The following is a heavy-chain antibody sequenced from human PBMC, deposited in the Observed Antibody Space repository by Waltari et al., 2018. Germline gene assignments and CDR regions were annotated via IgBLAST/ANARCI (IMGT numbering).Heavy chain of an antibody. CDR1: GGTFSSSA. V-gene: IGHV1-69*01. J-gene: IGHJ4*02. Sequence: QVQLVQSGAEVKKPGSSVKVSCKASGGTFSSSAISWVRQAPGQGLEWMGGIIPIFGTANYAQKFQGRVTITADESTSTAYMELSSLRSEDTAVYYCARGRYYYDSSGYVIDYWGQGTLVTVSS. D-gene: IGHD3-22*01. CDR3: ARGRYYYDSSGYVIDY. CDR2: IIPIFGTA.